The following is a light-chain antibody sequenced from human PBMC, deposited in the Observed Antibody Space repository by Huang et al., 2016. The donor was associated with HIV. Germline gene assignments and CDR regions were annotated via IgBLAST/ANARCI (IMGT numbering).Light chain of an antibody. CDR2: DTS. J-gene: IGKJ1*01. V-gene: IGKV3-15*01. Sequence: IVMTQFPATLAVSPGERATLSCRASQSISRNLFWYQQNPGQTPRLLIYDTSARATGVPPRFSGSGSGTDFTLTISNLQSEDFAVYYCQQYGSWPPWTFGQGTKVEMK. CDR3: QQYGSWPPWT. CDR1: QSISRN.